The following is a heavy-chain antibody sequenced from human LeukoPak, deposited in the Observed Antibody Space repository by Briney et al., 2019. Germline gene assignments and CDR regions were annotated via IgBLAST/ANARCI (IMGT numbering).Heavy chain of an antibody. CDR1: GFTFSTYE. CDR3: SRVVGSGSYYNQGFDDY. J-gene: IGHJ4*02. CDR2: ISGRSSTI. D-gene: IGHD3-10*01. V-gene: IGHV3-48*03. Sequence: GGSLRLSCAASGFTFSTYEINWVRQAPGKGLEWVSYISGRSSTIFYADSVKGRFIISRDNAKNSLYLQMNSLRAEDTAVYYCSRVVGSGSYYNQGFDDYWGQGTLVTVSS.